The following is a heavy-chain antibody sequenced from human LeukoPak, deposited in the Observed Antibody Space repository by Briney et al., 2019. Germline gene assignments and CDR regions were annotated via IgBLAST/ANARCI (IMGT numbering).Heavy chain of an antibody. CDR2: IQASGNT. J-gene: IGHJ3*02. CDR3: AKGGVVVVAPNGFHI. V-gene: IGHV4-61*02. CDR1: GGSISSDSYY. Sequence: SQTLSLTCTVPGGSISSDSYYWSWIRQPAGKGLEWIGRIQASGNTNYNPSLKSRVTISVDTSKNQFSLRLSSVTAADTAVYYCAKGGVVVVAPNGFHIWGQGTMVTVSS. D-gene: IGHD2-15*01.